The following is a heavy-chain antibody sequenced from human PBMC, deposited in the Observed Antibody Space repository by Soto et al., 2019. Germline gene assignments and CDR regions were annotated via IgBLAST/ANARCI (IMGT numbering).Heavy chain of an antibody. D-gene: IGHD2-15*01. CDR1: GFTFSSYS. V-gene: IGHV3-48*02. CDR2: ISSSSSTI. CDR3: ARDHLSGYCSGGSCYQFDY. J-gene: IGHJ4*02. Sequence: EVQLVESGGGLVQPGGSLRLSCAASGFTFSSYSMNWVRQAPGKGLEWVSYISSSSSTIYYADSVKGRFTISRDNAKNSLYLQMNSLRDEDTAVYYCARDHLSGYCSGGSCYQFDYWGQGTLVTVSS.